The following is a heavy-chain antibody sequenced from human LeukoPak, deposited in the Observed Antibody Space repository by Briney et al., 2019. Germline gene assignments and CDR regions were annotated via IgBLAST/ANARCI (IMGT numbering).Heavy chain of an antibody. D-gene: IGHD3-22*01. CDR1: GFTFSSYA. J-gene: IGHJ4*02. V-gene: IGHV3-30-3*01. Sequence: GGALRLSCAASGFTFSSYAMHWVRQAPGKGLEWVAVISYDGSNKYYADSVKGRFTISRDNSNNTLYLQMDNLRAEDKAVYYGARDKDGVITRYFDYWGKGTLVTVSS. CDR2: ISYDGSNK. CDR3: ARDKDGVITRYFDY.